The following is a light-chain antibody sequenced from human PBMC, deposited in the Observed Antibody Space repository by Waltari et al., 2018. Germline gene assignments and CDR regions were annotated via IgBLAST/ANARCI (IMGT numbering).Light chain of an antibody. Sequence: DVVMTQTPLSLSVTPGQPASIPCKSSQCLLYSDGKTYLYWYLQKPGQPPQLLIHAVSNRFSGVSDRFSGSGSGTDFTLTISRVEAEDVGVYYCMQAIQPLYTFGQGTKLEI. CDR2: AVS. J-gene: IGKJ2*01. CDR3: MQAIQPLYT. V-gene: IGKV2D-29*01. CDR1: QCLLYSDGKTY.